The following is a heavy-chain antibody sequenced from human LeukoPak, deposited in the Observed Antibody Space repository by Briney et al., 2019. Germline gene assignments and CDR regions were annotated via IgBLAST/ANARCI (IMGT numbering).Heavy chain of an antibody. CDR1: GGSISSYY. J-gene: IGHJ4*02. D-gene: IGHD6-19*01. Sequence: SETLSLACTVSGGSISSYYWSWIRQPPGKGLEWIGYIYYSGSTNYNPSLKSRVTISVDTSKNQFSLKVSSVTAADTAVYYCVRAVAATRIDFWGQGTLVTVSS. CDR2: IYYSGST. CDR3: VRAVAATRIDF. V-gene: IGHV4-59*01.